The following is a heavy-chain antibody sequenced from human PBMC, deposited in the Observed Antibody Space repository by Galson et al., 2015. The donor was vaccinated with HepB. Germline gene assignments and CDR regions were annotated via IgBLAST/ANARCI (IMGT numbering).Heavy chain of an antibody. CDR3: TRGRTWNYEGWDWFDP. V-gene: IGHV3-74*01. Sequence: SLRLSCAASGFTFSNYWMHWVRQGPGEGLEWVSRINSDGTKTGYGDSVKGRFTISRDNAKNTLYLQMNSLRAEDTAVFYCTRGRTWNYEGWDWFDPWGQGILVTVSS. CDR1: GFTFSNYW. J-gene: IGHJ5*02. CDR2: INSDGTKT. D-gene: IGHD1-7*01.